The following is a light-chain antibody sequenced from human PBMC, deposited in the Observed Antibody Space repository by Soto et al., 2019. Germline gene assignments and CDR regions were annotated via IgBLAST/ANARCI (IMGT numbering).Light chain of an antibody. J-gene: IGKJ2*01. CDR2: LGS. CDR1: QSLLHSNGYNY. CDR3: MQALQYMYT. V-gene: IGKV2-28*01. Sequence: DIVMTQSPLSLPVTPGEPASISCRSSQSLLHSNGYNYLDWYLQKPGQSPQLLIYLGSNRASGVPDRFSGRGSGTDITLKISRVEAEDVGVYYCMQALQYMYTFGQGTKLEIK.